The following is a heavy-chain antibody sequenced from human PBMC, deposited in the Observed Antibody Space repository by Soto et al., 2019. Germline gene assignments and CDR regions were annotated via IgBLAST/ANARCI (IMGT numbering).Heavy chain of an antibody. D-gene: IGHD2-21*02. CDR1: GYTFTSYS. CDR2: INVGNGNT. CDR3: ARSIVVVTAADY. V-gene: IGHV1-3*01. Sequence: ASVKVSCKASGYTFTSYSMHWVRQAPGQRLEWMGWINVGNGNTKYSQKFQGRVTITRDTSASTAYMELSSLRSEDTAVYYCARSIVVVTAADYWGQGTLVTVSS. J-gene: IGHJ4*02.